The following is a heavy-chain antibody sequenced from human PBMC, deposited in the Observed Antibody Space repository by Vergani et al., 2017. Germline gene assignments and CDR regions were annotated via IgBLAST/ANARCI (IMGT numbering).Heavy chain of an antibody. Sequence: QVQLVESEGGVVQPGRSLTLSCVASGFTFSSHGMHWVRQAPGKGLEWVAVIWYDGSNKYYGDSVKGRFTISRDNSKNTLYLQMNSLRVEDTAVYYCARWGNVKRLASWGKGTRFTVS. V-gene: IGHV3-33*01. CDR3: ARWGNVKRLAS. CDR2: IWYDGSNK. CDR1: GFTFSSHG. D-gene: IGHD1-26*01. J-gene: IGHJ5*01.